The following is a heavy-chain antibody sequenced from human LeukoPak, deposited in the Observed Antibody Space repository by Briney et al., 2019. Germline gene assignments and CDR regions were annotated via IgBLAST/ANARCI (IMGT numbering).Heavy chain of an antibody. J-gene: IGHJ3*02. CDR3: ARDSTTGTTGDAFDI. V-gene: IGHV1-18*01. Sequence: ASVKVSCKASGYSFVGYGITWVRQAPGQGLEWMGWFNPENGNTNYAQKVQGRVTMTADTSTSTSYMELRSLRSDDTAVYYCARDSTTGTTGDAFDIWGQGTMVTVSS. D-gene: IGHD1-1*01. CDR1: GYSFVGYG. CDR2: FNPENGNT.